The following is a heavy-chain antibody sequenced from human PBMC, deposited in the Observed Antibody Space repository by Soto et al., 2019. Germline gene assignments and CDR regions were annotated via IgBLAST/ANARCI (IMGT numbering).Heavy chain of an antibody. D-gene: IGHD6-19*01. Sequence: EVQLLESGGGLVQPGGSLRLSCAASGFTFSSYAMSWVRQAPGKGLEWVSAISGSGGSTYYADSVKGRFTISRDNSKNKLYLQMNSLRAEDTAVYYRAKDGEQWPGVGSWGQGTLVTVSS. CDR2: ISGSGGST. V-gene: IGHV3-23*01. J-gene: IGHJ5*02. CDR3: AKDGEQWPGVGS. CDR1: GFTFSSYA.